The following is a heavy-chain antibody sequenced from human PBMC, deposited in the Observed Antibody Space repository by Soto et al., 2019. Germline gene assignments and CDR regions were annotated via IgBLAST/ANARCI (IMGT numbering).Heavy chain of an antibody. CDR1: GFTVSSNY. D-gene: IGHD3-16*01. CDR2: IYSGGST. Sequence: GGSLRLSCAASGFTVSSNYMSWVRQAPGKGLEWVSVIYSGGSTYYADSVKGRFTISRDNSKNTLYLQMNSLRAEDTAVYYCARDSDLGELFVRWGQGTLVTVSS. J-gene: IGHJ4*02. V-gene: IGHV3-66*01. CDR3: ARDSDLGELFVR.